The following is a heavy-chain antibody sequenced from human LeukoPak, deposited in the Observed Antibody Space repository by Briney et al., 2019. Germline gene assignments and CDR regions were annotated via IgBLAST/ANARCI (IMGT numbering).Heavy chain of an antibody. CDR2: IDYRGTT. V-gene: IGHV4-39*01. D-gene: IGHD3-9*01. Sequence: SETLSLTCTVSGGSITTTSYYWGRIRQPPGKGLEGIGSIDYRGTTHYNPSLKSRITISVDTSNNQFSLSGSSVTAADTAVYYCARHGEGGLRYHDYWGQGILVTGSS. CDR1: GGSITTTSYY. J-gene: IGHJ4*02. CDR3: ARHGEGGLRYHDY.